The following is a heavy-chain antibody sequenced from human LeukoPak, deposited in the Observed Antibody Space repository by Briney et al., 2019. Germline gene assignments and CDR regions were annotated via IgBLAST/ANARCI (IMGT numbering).Heavy chain of an antibody. CDR1: GFTFSSYA. V-gene: IGHV3-30*04. Sequence: PGGSLRLSCAASGFTFSSYAMHWVRQAPGKGLEWVAVISYDGSNKYYADSVKGRFTISRDNSKDTLYLQMNSLRAEDTAVYYCARGENYYDSSGYPHDLDYWGQGTLVTVSS. J-gene: IGHJ4*02. D-gene: IGHD3-22*01. CDR2: ISYDGSNK. CDR3: ARGENYYDSSGYPHDLDY.